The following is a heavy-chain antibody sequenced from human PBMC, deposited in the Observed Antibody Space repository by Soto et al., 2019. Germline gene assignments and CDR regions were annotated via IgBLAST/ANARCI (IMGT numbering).Heavy chain of an antibody. Sequence: QVQLVESGGGVVQPGRSLRLSCAASGFTFSSYGMHWVRQAPGKGLEWVAVIWYDGSNKYYTDSVKGRFTISRDNSKNQLYLQMNSLRAEDTAVYYCARGSYYDSSGSYWAFDYWGQGTLVTVSS. J-gene: IGHJ4*02. D-gene: IGHD3-22*01. CDR3: ARGSYYDSSGSYWAFDY. V-gene: IGHV3-33*01. CDR2: IWYDGSNK. CDR1: GFTFSSYG.